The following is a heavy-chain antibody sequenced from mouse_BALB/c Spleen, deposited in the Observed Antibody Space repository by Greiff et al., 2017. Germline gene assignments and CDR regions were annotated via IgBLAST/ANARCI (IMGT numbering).Heavy chain of an antibody. Sequence: EVQGVESGGGLVKPGGSLKLSCAASGFTFSSYAMSWVRQTPEKRLEWVASISSGGSTYYPDSVKGRFTISRDNARNILYLQMSSLRSEDTAMYYCARGIYYYGSSYGGDYWGQGTTLTVSS. J-gene: IGHJ2*01. D-gene: IGHD1-1*01. CDR1: GFTFSSYA. CDR2: ISSGGST. V-gene: IGHV5-6-5*01. CDR3: ARGIYYYGSSYGGDY.